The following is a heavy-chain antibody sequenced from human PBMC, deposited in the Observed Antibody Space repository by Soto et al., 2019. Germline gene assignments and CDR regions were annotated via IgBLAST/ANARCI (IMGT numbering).Heavy chain of an antibody. CDR2: ISNDGSNK. J-gene: IGHJ6*02. V-gene: IGHV3-30*03. CDR1: GFTFSNYA. D-gene: IGHD2-2*01. CDR3: ASALFVVVPAAVEDAYYFGMDV. Sequence: QVQLVESGGGVVQPGRSLRLSCAASGFTFSNYAMHWVRQAPGKGLEWVAVISNDGSNKYYADSVKGRFTISRDNSKNTLYLQMTRLRAEDTAVYYCASALFVVVPAAVEDAYYFGMDVWGQGTAVTGS.